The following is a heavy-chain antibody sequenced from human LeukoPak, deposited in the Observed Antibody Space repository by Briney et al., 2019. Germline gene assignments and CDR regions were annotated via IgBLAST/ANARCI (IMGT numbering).Heavy chain of an antibody. J-gene: IGHJ6*03. V-gene: IGHV3-21*01. CDR2: ISSSSSYI. CDR1: GFTFSSYS. CDR3: ARVDTAMGVGNYYYYMDV. Sequence: GGSLRLSCAASGFTFSSYSMNWVRQAPGKGLEWVSSISSSSSYIYYADSVKGRFTISRDNAKNSLYLQMNSLRAEDTAVYYCARVDTAMGVGNYYYYMDVWGKGTTVTVSS. D-gene: IGHD5-18*01.